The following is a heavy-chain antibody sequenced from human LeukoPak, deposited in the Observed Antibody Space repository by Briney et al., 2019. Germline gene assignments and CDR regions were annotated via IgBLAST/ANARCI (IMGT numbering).Heavy chain of an antibody. CDR3: ARGGSSGFYPPGF. CDR1: GGTFSSYA. J-gene: IGHJ4*02. Sequence: SVKVSCKASGGTFSSYAISWVRQAPGQGLEWMGGIIPIFGTANYAQKFQGRVTITADESTSTAYMELSSLRSEDTAVYYCARGGSSGFYPPGFWGQGTLVTVSS. V-gene: IGHV1-69*13. CDR2: IIPIFGTA. D-gene: IGHD3-22*01.